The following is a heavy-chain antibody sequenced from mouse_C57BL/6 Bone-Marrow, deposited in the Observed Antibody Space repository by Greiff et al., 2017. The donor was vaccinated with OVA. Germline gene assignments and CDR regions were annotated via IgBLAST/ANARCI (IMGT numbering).Heavy chain of an antibody. CDR2: IDPSDSYT. J-gene: IGHJ4*01. CDR3: ARLIYYGVDY. Sequence: QVQLKQPGAELVMPGASVKLSCKASGYTFTSYWMHWVKQRPGQGLEWIGEIDPSDSYTNYNQKFKGKSTLTVDKSSSTAYMQLSSLTSEDSAVYYCARLIYYGVDYWGQGTSVTVSS. CDR1: GYTFTSYW. V-gene: IGHV1-69*01.